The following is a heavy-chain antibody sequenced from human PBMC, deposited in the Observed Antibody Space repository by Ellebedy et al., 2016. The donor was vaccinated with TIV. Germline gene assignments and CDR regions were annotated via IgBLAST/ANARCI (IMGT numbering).Heavy chain of an antibody. CDR1: GYTFSNYS. CDR3: ARVGDYSFWSGYGY. CDR2: ISSSSSYI. D-gene: IGHD3-3*01. J-gene: IGHJ4*02. V-gene: IGHV3-21*01. Sequence: PGGSLRLSCAASGYTFSNYSMNWVRQAPGKGLEWVSSISSSSSYIYYADSVKGRFTISRDNTKNSLYLQMNSLRAEDTAVYYCARVGDYSFWSGYGYWGQGTLVIVSS.